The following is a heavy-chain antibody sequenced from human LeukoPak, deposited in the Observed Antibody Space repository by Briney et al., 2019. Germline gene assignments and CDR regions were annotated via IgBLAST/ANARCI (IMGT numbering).Heavy chain of an antibody. CDR1: GFTFSSYA. Sequence: LGGSLRLSCAASGFTFSSYAMSWVRQAPGKGLEWVSAISGSGGSTYYADSVKGRFTISRDNSKNTLYLQMNSLRAEDTAVYYCAKDHRYIVYYFDYWGQGTLVTVSS. V-gene: IGHV3-23*01. J-gene: IGHJ4*02. D-gene: IGHD1-14*01. CDR2: ISGSGGST. CDR3: AKDHRYIVYYFDY.